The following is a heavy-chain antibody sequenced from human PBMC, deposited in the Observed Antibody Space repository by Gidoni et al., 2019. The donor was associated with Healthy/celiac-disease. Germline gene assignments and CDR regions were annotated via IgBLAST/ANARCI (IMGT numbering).Heavy chain of an antibody. CDR1: VGSISSYY. CDR2: IYYSGST. CDR3: AREATGTTAGLFDY. D-gene: IGHD1-1*01. V-gene: IGHV4-59*01. J-gene: IGHJ4*02. Sequence: QVHLQESGPGLVKPSETLSLTCTVSVGSISSYYWSWIRQPPGKGLEWIGYIYYSGSTNYNPSLKSRVTISVETSKNQFSLKLSSVNAADTAVYYCAREATGTTAGLFDYWGQGTLVTVYS.